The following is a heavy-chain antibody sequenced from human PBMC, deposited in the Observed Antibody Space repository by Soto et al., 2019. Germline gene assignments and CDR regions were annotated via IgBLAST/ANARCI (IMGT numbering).Heavy chain of an antibody. Sequence: XGSRRLRCAASGFTLSTYTKNWVRQAPGKGLDWISSIISGSSYIYYAGSVKGRCTISRDNANNSLFLQMNCLIADDPAVYYCARGILSGGAYPDYWGQGTKVTVSS. CDR2: IISGSSYI. V-gene: IGHV3-21*01. J-gene: IGHJ4*02. CDR1: GFTLSTYT. D-gene: IGHD3-10*01. CDR3: ARGILSGGAYPDY.